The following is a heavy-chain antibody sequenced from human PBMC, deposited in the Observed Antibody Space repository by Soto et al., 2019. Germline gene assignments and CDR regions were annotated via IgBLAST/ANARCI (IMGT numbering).Heavy chain of an antibody. D-gene: IGHD2-21*02. CDR2: INPDSGDT. J-gene: IGHJ4*02. V-gene: IGHV1-2*02. Sequence: QVQLVQSGTEVKKPGASVKVSCEASGYTFTAYYIHWVRQAPGQGLEWMGWINPDSGDTSYAQKCQGRVTMTRDTSFGPAYMELSSLRSDDTAIYYCARDPGDRTFENWGQGTLVTVSS. CDR3: ARDPGDRTFEN. CDR1: GYTFTAYY.